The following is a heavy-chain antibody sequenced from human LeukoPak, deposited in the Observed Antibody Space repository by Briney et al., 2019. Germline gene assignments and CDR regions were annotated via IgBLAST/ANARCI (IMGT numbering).Heavy chain of an antibody. D-gene: IGHD5-12*01. Sequence: SETLSLTCVVYGGSFSDYYWSWIRQPPGKGLEWIGEINHSGSTNYNPSLKSRVTISVDTSKNQFSLKLSSVTAADTAVYYCARGGPRGGSWGQGTLVTVSS. CDR1: GGSFSDYY. CDR3: ARGGPRGGS. CDR2: INHSGST. V-gene: IGHV4-34*01. J-gene: IGHJ5*02.